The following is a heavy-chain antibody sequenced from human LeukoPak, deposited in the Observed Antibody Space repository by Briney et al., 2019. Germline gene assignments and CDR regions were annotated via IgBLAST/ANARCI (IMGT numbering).Heavy chain of an antibody. CDR2: IYYDGST. J-gene: IGHJ6*03. CDR3: TRSADRTVRGAPPYYYYYMDV. V-gene: IGHV4-59*01. Sequence: SETLSLTCTVSGGSISTYYWSWIQQPPGKGLEWIGYIYYDGSTDYKPSLKSRVTISVDTSKNQFSLKLSSVTAADTAVYYCTRSADRTVRGAPPYYYYYMDVWGTGTTVTVSS. CDR1: GGSISTYY. D-gene: IGHD3-10*01.